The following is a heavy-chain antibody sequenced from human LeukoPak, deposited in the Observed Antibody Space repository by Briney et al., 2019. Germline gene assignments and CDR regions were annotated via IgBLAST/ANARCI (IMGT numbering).Heavy chain of an antibody. V-gene: IGHV4-31*03. CDR1: GGSISSGGYY. D-gene: IGHD2-2*01. CDR3: ARARKAAMDAFDI. Sequence: SQTLSLTCTVSGGSISSGGYYWSWIRQHPGKGLEWIGYIHYSGSTYYNPSLKSRVTISVDTSKNQFSLKLSSVTAADTAVYYCARARKAAMDAFDIWGQGTMVTVSS. J-gene: IGHJ3*02. CDR2: IHYSGST.